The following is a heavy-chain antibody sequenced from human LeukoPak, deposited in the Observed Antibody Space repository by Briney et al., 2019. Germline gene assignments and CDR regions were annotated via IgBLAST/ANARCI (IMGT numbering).Heavy chain of an antibody. D-gene: IGHD2-2*01. CDR3: AKGPAIVVVPAAIDY. V-gene: IGHV3-23*01. Sequence: GGSLRLSCAASGFTFSSYAMNWVRQAPGKGLQWVSVISTSGDSIYYGDAVKGRFTISRDNSKNTVYLQMNSLRAEDTAVYYCAKGPAIVVVPAAIDYWGQGTLVTVSS. J-gene: IGHJ4*02. CDR1: GFTFSSYA. CDR2: ISTSGDSI.